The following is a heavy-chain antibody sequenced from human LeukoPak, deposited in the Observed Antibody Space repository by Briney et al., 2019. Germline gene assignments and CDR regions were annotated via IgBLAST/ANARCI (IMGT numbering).Heavy chain of an antibody. CDR1: GFTFSSYS. Sequence: GGSLRLSCVASGFTFSSYSMNWVRQAPGKGLEWVSSISSSSSYIYYADSVKGRFTISRDNAKNSLYLQMNSLRAEDTAVYYCARGGSSSSPFDYWGQGTLVTVSS. CDR2: ISSSSSYI. D-gene: IGHD6-6*01. V-gene: IGHV3-21*01. CDR3: ARGGSSSSPFDY. J-gene: IGHJ4*02.